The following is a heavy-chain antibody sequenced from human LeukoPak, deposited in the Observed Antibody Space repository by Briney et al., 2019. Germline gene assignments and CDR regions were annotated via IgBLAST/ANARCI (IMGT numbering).Heavy chain of an antibody. CDR2: IYYSGST. V-gene: IGHV4-59*01. CDR1: GGSISSYY. CDR3: ARRYYYGSGSFFFDY. D-gene: IGHD3-10*01. J-gene: IGHJ4*02. Sequence: SETLSLTCTVSGGSISSYYWSWIRQPPGKGLEWTGYIYYSGSTNYNPSLKSRVTISVDTSKNQFSLKLSSVAAADTAVYHCARRYYYGSGSFFFDYWGQGTLVTVSS.